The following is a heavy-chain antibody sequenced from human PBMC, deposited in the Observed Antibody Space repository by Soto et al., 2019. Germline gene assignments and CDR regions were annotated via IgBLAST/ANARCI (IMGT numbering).Heavy chain of an antibody. CDR2: IYHSGST. CDR3: AREYSSQVFDP. Sequence: QLQLQESGSGPVKPSQTLSLTCAVSGGSISSGGYSWSWIRQPPGKGLEWIGYIYHSGSTYYNPSLKSRVTISVDRSKNQFSLKLSSVTAADTAVYYCAREYSSQVFDPWGQGTLVTVSS. V-gene: IGHV4-30-2*01. D-gene: IGHD2-21*01. CDR1: GGSISSGGYS. J-gene: IGHJ5*02.